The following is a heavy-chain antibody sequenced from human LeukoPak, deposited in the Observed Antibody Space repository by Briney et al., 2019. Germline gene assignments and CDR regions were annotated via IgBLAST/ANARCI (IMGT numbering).Heavy chain of an antibody. CDR3: ARDSVAVAGLSYYYMDV. D-gene: IGHD6-19*01. CDR2: ISSSSSTI. Sequence: GGSLRLSCEASGFTFSSYSMNWVRQAPGKGLEWVSYISSSSSTIYYADSVKGRFTISRDNAKNSLYLQMNSLRAEDTAVYYCARDSVAVAGLSYYYMDVWGKGTTVTVSS. V-gene: IGHV3-48*01. J-gene: IGHJ6*03. CDR1: GFTFSSYS.